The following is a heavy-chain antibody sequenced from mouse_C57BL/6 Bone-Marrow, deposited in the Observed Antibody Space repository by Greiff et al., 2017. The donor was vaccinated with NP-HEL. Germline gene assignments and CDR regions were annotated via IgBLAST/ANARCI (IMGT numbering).Heavy chain of an antibody. J-gene: IGHJ2*01. CDR1: GYTFTSYW. D-gene: IGHD2-4*01. CDR3: ARGGTMRVDY. CDR2: IDPSDSET. V-gene: IGHV1-52*01. Sequence: VQLQQPGAELVRPGSSVKLSCKASGYTFTSYWMHWVKQRPIQGLEWIGNIDPSDSETHYNQKFKDKATLTVDKSSSTAYMQLSSLTSEDSAVYYCARGGTMRVDYWGQGTTLTVSS.